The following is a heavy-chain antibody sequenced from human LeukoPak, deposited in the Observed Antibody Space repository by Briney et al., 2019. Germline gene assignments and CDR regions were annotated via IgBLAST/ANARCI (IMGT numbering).Heavy chain of an antibody. V-gene: IGHV3-53*01. Sequence: GGSLRLSCAASGFTVSSEYMNWVRQAPGKGLEWVAVIYSGGSTYYADSVKGRFTISRDNAKNSLYLQMNSLRAEDTAVYYCARATLVDTADYWGQGTLVTVSS. CDR1: GFTVSSEY. CDR3: ARATLVDTADY. CDR2: IYSGGST. D-gene: IGHD5-18*01. J-gene: IGHJ4*02.